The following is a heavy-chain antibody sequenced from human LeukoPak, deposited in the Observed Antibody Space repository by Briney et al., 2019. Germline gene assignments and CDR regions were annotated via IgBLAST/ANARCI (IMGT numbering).Heavy chain of an antibody. D-gene: IGHD1-26*01. Sequence: GGSLRLSCAASGFTFSSYGMHWVRQAPGKGLEWVAVISYDGSNKYYADSVKGRFTISRDNSKNTLYLQMNSLRAEDTAVYYCAKARPGVVGANGPFDYWGQGTLVTVSS. CDR2: ISYDGSNK. V-gene: IGHV3-30*18. J-gene: IGHJ4*02. CDR1: GFTFSSYG. CDR3: AKARPGVVGANGPFDY.